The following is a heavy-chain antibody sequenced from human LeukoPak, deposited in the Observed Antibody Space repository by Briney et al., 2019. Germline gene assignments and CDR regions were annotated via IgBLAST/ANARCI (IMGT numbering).Heavy chain of an antibody. D-gene: IGHD2-21*01. J-gene: IGHJ3*02. CDR1: GFTFSSYS. CDR2: ISSSSSYI. V-gene: IGHV3-21*01. Sequence: GGSLRLSCAASGFTFSSYSMNWVRQAPGKGLEWVSSISSSSSYIYYADSVKGRFTISRDNAKNSLYLQMNSLRAEDTAVYYCARSRSIAGDGFDIWGQGTMVTVSS. CDR3: ARSRSIAGDGFDI.